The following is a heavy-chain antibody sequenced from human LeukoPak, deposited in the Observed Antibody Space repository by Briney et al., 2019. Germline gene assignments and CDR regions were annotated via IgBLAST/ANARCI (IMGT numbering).Heavy chain of an antibody. CDR3: ARERPQGDFDY. Sequence: PGGSLRPSCAASGFTFSSYSMNWVRQAPGKGLEWVSSISSSSYIYYADSVKGRFTISRDNAKNSLYLQMNSLRAEDTAVYYCARERPQGDFDYWGQGTLVTVSS. D-gene: IGHD3-16*01. V-gene: IGHV3-21*01. CDR1: GFTFSSYS. J-gene: IGHJ4*02. CDR2: ISSSSYI.